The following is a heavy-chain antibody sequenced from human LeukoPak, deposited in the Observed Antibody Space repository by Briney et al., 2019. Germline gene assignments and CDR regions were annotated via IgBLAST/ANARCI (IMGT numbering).Heavy chain of an antibody. CDR2: IYYSGST. Sequence: SGTLSLTCTVSGGSISSYYWSWIRQPPGKGLEWIGYIYYSGSTNYNPSLKSRVTISVDTSKNQFSLKLSSVTAADTAVYYCAREIAAAGTFFNSEHWFDPWGQGTLVTVSS. D-gene: IGHD6-13*01. CDR3: AREIAAAGTFFNSEHWFDP. V-gene: IGHV4-59*12. CDR1: GGSISSYY. J-gene: IGHJ5*02.